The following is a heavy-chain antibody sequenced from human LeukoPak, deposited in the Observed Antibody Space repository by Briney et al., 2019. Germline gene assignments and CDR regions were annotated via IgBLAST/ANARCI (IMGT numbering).Heavy chain of an antibody. CDR3: ASRPTFGDDAFDI. D-gene: IGHD3-16*01. J-gene: IGHJ3*02. CDR1: GYSFTSYW. CDR2: IYPGDSDT. V-gene: IGHV5-51*01. Sequence: GESLKISCKGSGYSFTSYWIGWVRQMPGKGLEWMGIIYPGDSDTRHSPSFQGQVTISADKSISTAYLQWSSLKASDTAMYYCASRPTFGDDAFDIWGQGTMVTVSS.